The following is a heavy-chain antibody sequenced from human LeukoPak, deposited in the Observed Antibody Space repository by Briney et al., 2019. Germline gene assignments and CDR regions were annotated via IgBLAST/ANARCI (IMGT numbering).Heavy chain of an antibody. Sequence: SETLSLTCTVSGGSISSSSYYWGWLRQPPGKGLEWIGSIYYSGSTYYNPSLKSRVTISVDTSKNQFSLKLSSVTAADTAVYYCARHVPFGSSGYDAFDIWGQGTMVTVSS. D-gene: IGHD3-22*01. CDR3: ARHVPFGSSGYDAFDI. CDR2: IYYSGST. J-gene: IGHJ3*02. CDR1: GGSISSSSYY. V-gene: IGHV4-39*01.